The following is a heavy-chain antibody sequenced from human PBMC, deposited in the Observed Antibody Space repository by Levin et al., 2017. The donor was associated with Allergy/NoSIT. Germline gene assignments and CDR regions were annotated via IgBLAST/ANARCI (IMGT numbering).Heavy chain of an antibody. Sequence: LSLPCAASGFTFSTHSMNWVRQAPGKGLEWVSYISSSSSTVYYADSVKGRFTISRDNAKNSLYLLMNSLRDDDTAVYYCARDRYSGSLADYWGQGTLVTVSS. D-gene: IGHD1-26*01. J-gene: IGHJ4*02. CDR3: ARDRYSGSLADY. CDR1: GFTFSTHS. CDR2: ISSSSSTV. V-gene: IGHV3-48*02.